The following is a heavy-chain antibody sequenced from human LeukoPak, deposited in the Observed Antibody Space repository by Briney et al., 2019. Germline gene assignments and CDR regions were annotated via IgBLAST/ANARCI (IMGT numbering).Heavy chain of an antibody. CDR2: IDPSDSYT. J-gene: IGHJ4*02. Sequence: GESLRISCKGSGYSFTSYWISWVRQMRGKGLEWMGRIDPSDSYTNYSPSFQGHVTISADKSISTAYLQWSSLKASDTAMYYCARLSSKQWLVRPVDYWGQGTLVTVSS. CDR1: GYSFTSYW. D-gene: IGHD6-19*01. CDR3: ARLSSKQWLVRPVDY. V-gene: IGHV5-10-1*01.